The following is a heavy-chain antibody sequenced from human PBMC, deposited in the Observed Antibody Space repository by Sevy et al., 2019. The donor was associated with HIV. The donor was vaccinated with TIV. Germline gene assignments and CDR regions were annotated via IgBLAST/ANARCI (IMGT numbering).Heavy chain of an antibody. CDR3: TKDEAYTVATSYYFDY. CDR1: GFTFSNYA. J-gene: IGHJ4*02. D-gene: IGHD5-12*01. V-gene: IGHV3-23*01. CDR2: ISDSAYNT. Sequence: GGSLRLSCAASGFTFSNYAMSWVRQAPGKGLEWVSGISDSAYNTYYADSVKGRFTISRDNSKNSLYLQMNSLRAEDTAVYYCTKDEAYTVATSYYFDYWGQRTLVTASS.